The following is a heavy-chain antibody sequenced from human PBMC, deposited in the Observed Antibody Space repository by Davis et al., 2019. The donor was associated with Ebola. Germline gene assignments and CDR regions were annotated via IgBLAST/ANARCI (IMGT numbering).Heavy chain of an antibody. CDR1: GGSISSHY. V-gene: IGHV4-59*11. J-gene: IGHJ4*02. Sequence: PSETLSLTCTVSGGSISSHYWSWIRQPPGKGLEWIGYIYYSGSTNYNPSLKSRVTISVDTSKNQFSLKLSSVTAADTAVYYCARGAHWAGRPIDYWGQGTLVTVSS. CDR2: IYYSGST. D-gene: IGHD6-19*01. CDR3: ARGAHWAGRPIDY.